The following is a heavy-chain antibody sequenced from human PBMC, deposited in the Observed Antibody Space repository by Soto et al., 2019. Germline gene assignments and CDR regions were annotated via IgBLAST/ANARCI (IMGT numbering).Heavy chain of an antibody. CDR3: AKDGLMVYATGGMDV. V-gene: IGHV3-23*01. J-gene: IGHJ6*02. D-gene: IGHD2-8*01. CDR1: GFTFSSYA. Sequence: GSLRLSCAASGFTFSSYAMSWVRQAPGKGLEWVSAISGSGGSTYYADSVKGRFTISRDNSKNTLYLQMNSLRAEDTAVYYCAKDGLMVYATGGMDVWGQGTTVTVSS. CDR2: ISGSGGST.